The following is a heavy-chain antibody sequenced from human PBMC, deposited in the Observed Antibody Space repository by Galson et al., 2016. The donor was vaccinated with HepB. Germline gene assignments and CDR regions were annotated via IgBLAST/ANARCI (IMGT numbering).Heavy chain of an antibody. CDR3: ARHRYISGLYSFFDY. CDR2: IYDSETT. CDR1: SGSISSNTYY. V-gene: IGHV4-39*01. Sequence: SETLSLTCTVSSGSISSNTYYWGWVRQPPGKGLEWIGSIYDSETTYCNLSLKSRVTISVDTSKNQFSLKLSSVTAADTAVYYCARHRYISGLYSFFDYWGQGTLVTVSS. J-gene: IGHJ4*02. D-gene: IGHD5-18*01.